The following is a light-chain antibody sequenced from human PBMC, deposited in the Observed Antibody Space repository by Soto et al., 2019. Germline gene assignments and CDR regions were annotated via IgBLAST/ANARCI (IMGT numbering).Light chain of an antibody. CDR3: AAWDDSLNGHVV. CDR2: SNN. V-gene: IGLV1-44*01. J-gene: IGLJ2*01. Sequence: QSVLTQPPSASGTPGQRLSISCSGSNSNIGKNTVNWYHQLPRTAPKLLIYSNNQRPSGVPDRFSGSKSGTSASLAISGLQSEHEGDYYCAAWDDSLNGHVVFGGGTQLTVL. CDR1: NSNIGKNT.